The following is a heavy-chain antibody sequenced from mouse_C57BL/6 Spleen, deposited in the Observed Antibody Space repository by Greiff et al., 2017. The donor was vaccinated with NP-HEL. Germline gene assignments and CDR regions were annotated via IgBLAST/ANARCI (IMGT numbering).Heavy chain of an antibody. CDR2: IDPSDSET. CDR3: ARSRETDYYAMDY. V-gene: IGHV1-52*01. CDR1: GYTFTSYW. Sequence: VQLQQPGAELVRPGSSVKLSCKASGYTFTSYWMHWVKQRPIQGLEWIGNIDPSDSETHYNQQFKDKATLTVDKSSSTAYMELHSLTSEDSAVYFCARSRETDYYAMDYWGQGTSVTVSS. J-gene: IGHJ4*01.